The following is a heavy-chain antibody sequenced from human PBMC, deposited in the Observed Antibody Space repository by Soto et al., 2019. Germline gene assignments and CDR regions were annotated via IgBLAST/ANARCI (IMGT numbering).Heavy chain of an antibody. CDR3: TRAAFGDGMDL. V-gene: IGHV3-13*01. D-gene: IGHD3-10*01. Sequence: EVQLVESGGGLVQPGGSLRLSCAAFGFTYNSYDMHWVRRVPGKGLEWVSSMGGAGAREYAGSVKGRFIISRDNAKNSLYIQMDNLRAGDTAVYYCTRAAFGDGMDLWGQGTPVTVS. CDR2: MGGAGAR. CDR1: GFTYNSYD. J-gene: IGHJ6*02.